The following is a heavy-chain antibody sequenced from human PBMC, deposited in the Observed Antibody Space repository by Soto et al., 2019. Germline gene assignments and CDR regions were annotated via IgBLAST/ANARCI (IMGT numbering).Heavy chain of an antibody. D-gene: IGHD2-15*01. CDR1: GFTFSNYW. J-gene: IGHJ6*02. Sequence: HPGGSLRLSCAVSGFTFSNYWMTWVRQAPGKGLEWVANTRQDGSENAYVGSVKGRFTISRDNAKNSLYLQMNSLRVEDTAVYYCARERGSKSLDVWGQGTTVTVSS. CDR2: TRQDGSEN. V-gene: IGHV3-7*03. CDR3: ARERGSKSLDV.